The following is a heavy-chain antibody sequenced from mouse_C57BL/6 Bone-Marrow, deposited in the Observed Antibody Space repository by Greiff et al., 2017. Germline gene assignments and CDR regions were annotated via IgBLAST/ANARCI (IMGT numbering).Heavy chain of an antibody. CDR2: IHPSDSAT. V-gene: IGHV1-74*01. Sequence: QVQLQQPGAELVKPGASLKVSCTASGYTFTSYWMHWVNQTPGQGLEWIGRIHPSDSATNYNQKLTGKATLTVDKSSSTACMQLSSLTSEDSAVYYCAVWRPWFAYWGQGTLVTVSA. CDR3: AVWRPWFAY. J-gene: IGHJ3*01. CDR1: GYTFTSYW.